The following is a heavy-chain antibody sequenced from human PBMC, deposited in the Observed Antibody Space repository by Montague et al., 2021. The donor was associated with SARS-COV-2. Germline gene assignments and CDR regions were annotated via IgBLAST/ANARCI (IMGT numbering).Heavy chain of an antibody. V-gene: IGHV4-34*01. CDR2: INRIGHT. J-gene: IGHJ1*01. D-gene: IGHD6-19*01. Sequence: SETLSLTCAVYGGSFGVHYWSWVRQPPGKGLEWIGEINRIGHTNYNPSLESRFTISVDTSKNQFSLKLSSVTAADTAVYYCAEGFTGWSGAGYWSQGTPVTVSS. CDR3: AEGFTGWSGAGY. CDR1: GGSFGVHY.